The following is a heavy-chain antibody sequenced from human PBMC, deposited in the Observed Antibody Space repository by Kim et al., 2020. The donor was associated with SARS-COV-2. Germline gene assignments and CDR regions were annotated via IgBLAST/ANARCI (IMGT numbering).Heavy chain of an antibody. J-gene: IGHJ4*02. CDR1: GYTFTSYA. CDR2: INTNTGNP. D-gene: IGHD3-10*01. Sequence: ASVKVSCKASGYTFTSYAMNWVRQVPGQGLEWMGWINTNTGNPTYAQGFTGRFVFSLDTSVSTAYLQISSLKAEDTAVYYCARGAITMVRGVIPWLGYWGQGTLVTVSS. CDR3: ARGAITMVRGVIPWLGY. V-gene: IGHV7-4-1*02.